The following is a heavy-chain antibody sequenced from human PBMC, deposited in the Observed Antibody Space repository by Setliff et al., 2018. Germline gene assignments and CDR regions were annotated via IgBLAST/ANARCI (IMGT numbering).Heavy chain of an antibody. CDR1: GGSISGSSYY. CDR3: ARDRGGDWIYYFDY. CDR2: IYYSGST. J-gene: IGHJ4*02. Sequence: SETLSLTCTVSGGSISGSSYYWGWIRQPPGKGLEWIGSIYYSGSTNYNPSLKSRVTISVDTSKNQFSLKLSSVTAADTAVYYCARDRGGDWIYYFDYWGQGTLVTVSS. V-gene: IGHV4-39*07. D-gene: IGHD2-21*02.